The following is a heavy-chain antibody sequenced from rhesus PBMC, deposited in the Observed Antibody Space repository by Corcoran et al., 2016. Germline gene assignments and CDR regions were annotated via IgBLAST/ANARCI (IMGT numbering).Heavy chain of an antibody. CDR2: IYGSSTNT. CDR3: AREDVVVLRF. CDR1: GGSISDNYR. J-gene: IGHJ4*01. D-gene: IGHD2-15*01. V-gene: IGHV4S10*01. Sequence: QVQLQESGPGVVKPSETLSLTCAVSGGSISDNYRWSWIRQPPGKGLEWIGFIYGSSTNTNNNPSLKSRVTISKDTSKNQCFLKLSAVTAADTAVYFCAREDVVVLRFWGQGVLVTISS.